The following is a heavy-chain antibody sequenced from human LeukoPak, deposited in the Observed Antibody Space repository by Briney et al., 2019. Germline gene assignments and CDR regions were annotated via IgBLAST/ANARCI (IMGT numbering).Heavy chain of an antibody. J-gene: IGHJ5*02. CDR2: INPKSGDT. CDR1: GYTFTAYY. CDR3: GRGIQSFDP. V-gene: IGHV1-2*06. Sequence: ASVKVSCKPSGYTFTAYYMHWVRQAPGQGLEWMGRINPKSGDTNYAQKFQDRVTMTRDTSMSTAYMEISRLRYDDTAVYYCGRGIQSFDPWGQGTLVTVSS.